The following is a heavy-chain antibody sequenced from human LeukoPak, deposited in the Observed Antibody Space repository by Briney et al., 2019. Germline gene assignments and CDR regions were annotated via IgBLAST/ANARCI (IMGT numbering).Heavy chain of an antibody. CDR3: ARGGRYCSTTSCLGEGYYFDY. D-gene: IGHD2-2*01. CDR1: GYTFTAYY. V-gene: IGHV1-2*02. Sequence: ASVKVSCKASGYTFTAYYIHWVRQAPGQGLEWMGGINPNSGGTNYAQKFQGRVTMTRDTSISTAYMDLSRLRSDDTAVYYCARGGRYCSTTSCLGEGYYFDYWGQGTLVTVSS. J-gene: IGHJ4*02. CDR2: INPNSGGT.